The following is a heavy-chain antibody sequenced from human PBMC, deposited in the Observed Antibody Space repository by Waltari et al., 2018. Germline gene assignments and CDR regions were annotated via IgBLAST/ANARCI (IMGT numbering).Heavy chain of an antibody. CDR1: GFTFSSYW. CDR2: INTDGSST. Sequence: EVQLVESGGGLIQPGGSLRLSCAASGFTFSSYWMHWLRQAPGKGLVWVSRINTDGSSTNYADSVKGRSTIYRDNAKNTLYLQMNSLRAEDTAVYYCARAGGGELRMGFDPWGQGTLVTVSS. J-gene: IGHJ5*02. CDR3: ARAGGGELRMGFDP. D-gene: IGHD2-21*01. V-gene: IGHV3-74*01.